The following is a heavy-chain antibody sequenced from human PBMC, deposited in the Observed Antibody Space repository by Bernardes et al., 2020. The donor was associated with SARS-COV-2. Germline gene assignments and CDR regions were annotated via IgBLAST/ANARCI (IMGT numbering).Heavy chain of an antibody. D-gene: IGHD3-10*01. Sequence: SETLSLTCTVSGGSISSYYWSWIRQPPGKGLEWIGYIYYSGSTNYNPSLKSRVTISVDTSKNQFSLKLSSVTAADTAVYYCARQAVALTGYNGFDPWGQGTLVTVSS. CDR1: GGSISSYY. CDR3: ARQAVALTGYNGFDP. J-gene: IGHJ5*02. V-gene: IGHV4-59*08. CDR2: IYYSGST.